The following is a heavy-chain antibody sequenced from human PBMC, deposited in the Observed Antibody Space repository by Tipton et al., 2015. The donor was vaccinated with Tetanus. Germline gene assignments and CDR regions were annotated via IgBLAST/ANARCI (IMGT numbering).Heavy chain of an antibody. J-gene: IGHJ4*02. V-gene: IGHV3-7*01. D-gene: IGHD3-22*01. CDR1: GFTFGDYW. Sequence: SLRLSCAASGFTFGDYWMSWIRPAPGKGPEWVANINQDGSDRYYVDSVKGRFTISRDNADDSLYLQMNSLRAEDTALYYCARDVKDAIVVHSYWGQGTLVTVSS. CDR3: ARDVKDAIVVHSY. CDR2: INQDGSDR.